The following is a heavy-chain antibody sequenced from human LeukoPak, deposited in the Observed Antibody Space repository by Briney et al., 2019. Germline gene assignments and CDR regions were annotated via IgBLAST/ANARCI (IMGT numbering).Heavy chain of an antibody. CDR2: INHSGST. CDR3: ARRIIITRVRGVITPRAYNWFDP. J-gene: IGHJ5*02. CDR1: GGSFSGYY. Sequence: SETLSLTCAVYGGSFSGYYWSWIRQPPGKGLEWIGEINHSGSTNYNPSLKSRVTISVDTSKNQFSLKLSSVTAADTAVYYCARRIIITRVRGVITPRAYNWFDPWGQGTLVTVSS. D-gene: IGHD3-10*01. V-gene: IGHV4-34*01.